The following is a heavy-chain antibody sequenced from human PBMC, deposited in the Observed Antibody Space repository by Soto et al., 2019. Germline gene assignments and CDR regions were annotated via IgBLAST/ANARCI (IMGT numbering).Heavy chain of an antibody. Sequence: QVQVVQSGAEVKKPGASVKVSCKASGYTFTSYAMHWVRQAPGQRLEWMGWINTANGYTKYSQKFQGRVTITRDTSASTAYMELSSLGSEDTAVYYCARGSSSATTFYFELWGRGTLVTVSS. V-gene: IGHV1-3*04. D-gene: IGHD4-17*01. J-gene: IGHJ2*01. CDR3: ARGSSSATTFYFEL. CDR1: GYTFTSYA. CDR2: INTANGYT.